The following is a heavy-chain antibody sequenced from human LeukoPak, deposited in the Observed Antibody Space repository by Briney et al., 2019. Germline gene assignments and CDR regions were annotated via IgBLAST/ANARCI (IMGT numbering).Heavy chain of an antibody. CDR3: ARVRLWFGESTRGYYMDV. V-gene: IGHV3-72*01. CDR1: GFTFSDHY. Sequence: GGSLRLSCAASGFTFSDHYMDWVRQAPGKGLEWVGRTRNKANSYTTEYAASVKGRFTISRDDSKNSLYLQMNSLKTEDTAVYYCARVRLWFGESTRGYYMDVWGKGTTVTVSS. J-gene: IGHJ6*03. CDR2: TRNKANSYTT. D-gene: IGHD3-10*01.